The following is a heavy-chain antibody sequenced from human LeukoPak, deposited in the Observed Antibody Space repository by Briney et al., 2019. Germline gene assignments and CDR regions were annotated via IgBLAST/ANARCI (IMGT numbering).Heavy chain of an antibody. CDR1: GFTFSSYA. D-gene: IGHD1-26*01. J-gene: IGHJ4*02. V-gene: IGHV3-30-3*01. CDR2: ISYDGSNK. Sequence: GSSLRLSCAASGFTFSSYAMHWVRQAPGKGLEWVAVISYDGSNKYYADSVKGRFTISRDNSKNTLYLQMNSLRAEDTAVYYCARSPIYSGSNGAANYYFDYWGQGTLVTVSS. CDR3: ARSPIYSGSNGAANYYFDY.